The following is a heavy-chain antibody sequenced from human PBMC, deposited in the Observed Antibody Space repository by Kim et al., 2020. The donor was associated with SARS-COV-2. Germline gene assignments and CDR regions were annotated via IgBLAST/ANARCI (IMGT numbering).Heavy chain of an antibody. CDR3: ARDSTYDFLTGYHQPPTYHYYGMDV. Sequence: ASVKVSCKASGYTFTSNGISWVRQAPGQGLEWMGWISVYNANTNYAQKVQGRVTMTTDTSTSTAYMELRSLGSDDTAVYYCARDSTYDFLTGYHQPPTYHYYGMDVWGQGTTVTVSS. V-gene: IGHV1-18*01. J-gene: IGHJ6*02. D-gene: IGHD3-9*01. CDR1: GYTFTSNG. CDR2: ISVYNANT.